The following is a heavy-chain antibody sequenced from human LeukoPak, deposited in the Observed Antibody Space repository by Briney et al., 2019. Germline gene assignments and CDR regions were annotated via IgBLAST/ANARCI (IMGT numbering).Heavy chain of an antibody. Sequence: GGSLRLSCAASGFTFSNYWMHWVRQAPGKGLVWVSRINSDGSSTSYADSVKGRFTISRDNAKNTLYLQMNSLRAEDTAVYYCARGLRYFDWLFPPDAFDIWGQGTMVTVSS. V-gene: IGHV3-74*01. CDR1: GFTFSNYW. D-gene: IGHD3-9*01. J-gene: IGHJ3*02. CDR3: ARGLRYFDWLFPPDAFDI. CDR2: INSDGSST.